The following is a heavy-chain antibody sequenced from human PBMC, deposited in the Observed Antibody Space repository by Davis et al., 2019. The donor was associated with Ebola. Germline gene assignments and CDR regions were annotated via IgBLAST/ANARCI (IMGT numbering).Heavy chain of an antibody. CDR3: AREEYSSSSGVDY. J-gene: IGHJ4*02. V-gene: IGHV3-43*01. CDR2: ISWDGGST. D-gene: IGHD6-6*01. Sequence: GESLKISCAASGFTFDDYTMHWVRQAPGKGLEWVSLISWDGGSTYYADSVKGRFTISRDNSKNSLYLQMNSLRAEDTAVYYCAREEYSSSSGVDYWGQGTLVTVSS. CDR1: GFTFDDYT.